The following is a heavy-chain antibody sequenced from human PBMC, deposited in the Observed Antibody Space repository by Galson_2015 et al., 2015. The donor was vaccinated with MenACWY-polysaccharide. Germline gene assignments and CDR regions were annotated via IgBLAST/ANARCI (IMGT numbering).Heavy chain of an antibody. CDR2: ISGSGGST. Sequence: SLRLSCAASGFTFSSYAMSWVRQAPGKGLEWVSAISGSGGSTYYADSVKGRFTISRDNSKNTLYPQMSGLRAEDTAVYYCAKYCSSTSCYTVSGNYYGMDVWGQGTTVTVSS. CDR3: AKYCSSTSCYTVSGNYYGMDV. CDR1: GFTFSSYA. J-gene: IGHJ6*02. V-gene: IGHV3-23*01. D-gene: IGHD2-2*02.